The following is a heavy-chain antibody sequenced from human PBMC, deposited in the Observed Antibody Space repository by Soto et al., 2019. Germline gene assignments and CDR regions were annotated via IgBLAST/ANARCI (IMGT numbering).Heavy chain of an antibody. J-gene: IGHJ6*02. CDR1: GGSISSYY. CDR2: IYYSGST. Sequence: PSETLSLTCTVSGGSISSYYWSWIRQPPGKGLEWIGYIYYSGSTNYNPSIKSRITISVDTSKNQFSLKLSSVTAADTAVYYCAIHLNTHIVVVPAATAVYYYYGMDVWGQGTTVT. D-gene: IGHD2-2*01. CDR3: AIHLNTHIVVVPAATAVYYYYGMDV. V-gene: IGHV4-59*08.